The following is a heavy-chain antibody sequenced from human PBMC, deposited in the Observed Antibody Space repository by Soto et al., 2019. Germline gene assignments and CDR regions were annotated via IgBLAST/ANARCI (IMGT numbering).Heavy chain of an antibody. V-gene: IGHV1-46*03. CDR1: GYTFTSYY. J-gene: IGHJ5*02. CDR2: INPSGGST. D-gene: IGHD3-22*01. Sequence: QVQLVQSGAEVKKPGASVKVSCKASGYTFTSYYMHWVRQAPGQGLEWMGIINPSGGSTSYAQKFQGRGPRTRDTSTRPVDMELSSLRSEDTAVYYCATRGGNYYDSSGYYDWFDPWGQGTLVTVSS. CDR3: ATRGGNYYDSSGYYDWFDP.